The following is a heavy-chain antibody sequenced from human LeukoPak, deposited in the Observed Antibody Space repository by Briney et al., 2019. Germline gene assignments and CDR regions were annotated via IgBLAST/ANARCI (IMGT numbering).Heavy chain of an antibody. Sequence: PGGSLGLSCAASGFTFRSFAMSWVRQAPGKGLEWVSATSGSGGTTYYADTVKGRFTISRDNSKNTLYLQMNSLRAEDTAVYYCAKALGGFTGTTSLGYWGQGTLVTVSS. CDR2: TSGSGGTT. CDR3: AKALGGFTGTTSLGY. J-gene: IGHJ4*02. D-gene: IGHD4-17*01. V-gene: IGHV3-23*01. CDR1: GFTFRSFA.